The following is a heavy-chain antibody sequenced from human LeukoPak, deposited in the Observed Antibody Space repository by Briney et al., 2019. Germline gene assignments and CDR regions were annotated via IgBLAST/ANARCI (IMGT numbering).Heavy chain of an antibody. CDR3: ARYCSSTSCGDFDY. J-gene: IGHJ4*02. CDR1: GGTFSSYA. D-gene: IGHD2-2*01. V-gene: IGHV1-69*05. CDR2: IIPIFGTA. Sequence: SVKVSCKASGGTFSSYAISWVRQAPGQGLEWMGGIIPIFGTANYAQKFQGRVTITTDESTSTAYMELSSLRSEDTAVYYCARYCSSTSCGDFDYWGQGTLVTVSS.